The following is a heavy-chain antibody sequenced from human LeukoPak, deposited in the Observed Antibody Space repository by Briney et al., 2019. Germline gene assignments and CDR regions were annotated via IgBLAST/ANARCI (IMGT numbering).Heavy chain of an antibody. CDR1: GYTFTSYG. CDR3: ARGEGGYSISWYDY. J-gene: IGHJ4*02. V-gene: IGHV1-18*01. D-gene: IGHD6-13*01. Sequence: ATVTLSCTASGYTFTSYGISWVRQAPGQGLEWMGWIRAYNSSTNFAQKLQGRVTMTTDTSTSTAYMELRSLRSDDTAVYYCARGEGGYSISWYDYWGQGTLVTVSS. CDR2: IRAYNSST.